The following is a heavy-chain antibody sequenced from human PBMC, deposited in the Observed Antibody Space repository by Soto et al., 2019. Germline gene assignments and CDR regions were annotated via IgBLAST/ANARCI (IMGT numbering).Heavy chain of an antibody. D-gene: IGHD5-12*01. Sequence: ASVKVSCKASGYTFTSYGISWVRQAPGQGLEWMGIINPSGGSTSYAQKFQGRVTMTRDTSTSTVYMELSSLRSEDTAVYYCARDRIMATMYGFRPNDGMDVWGQGTTVTVSS. CDR2: INPSGGST. CDR3: ARDRIMATMYGFRPNDGMDV. V-gene: IGHV1-46*01. CDR1: GYTFTSYG. J-gene: IGHJ6*02.